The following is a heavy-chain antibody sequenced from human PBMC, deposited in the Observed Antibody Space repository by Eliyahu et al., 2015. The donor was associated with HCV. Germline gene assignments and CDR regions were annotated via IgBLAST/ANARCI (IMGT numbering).Heavy chain of an antibody. CDR2: INPSGGST. Sequence: QVQLVQSGAEVKKPGASVKVSCXASXYTXTSYYMHWVRQAPGQGLEWMGIINPSGGSTSYAQKFQGRVTMTRDTSTSTVYMELSSLRSEDTAVYYCARGGISLRWLAHFDYWGQGTLVTVSS. CDR3: ARGGISLRWLAHFDY. J-gene: IGHJ4*02. V-gene: IGHV1-46*01. D-gene: IGHD6-19*01. CDR1: XYTXTSYY.